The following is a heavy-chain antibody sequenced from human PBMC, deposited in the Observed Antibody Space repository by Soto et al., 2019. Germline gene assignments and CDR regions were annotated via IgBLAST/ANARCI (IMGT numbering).Heavy chain of an antibody. CDR3: AKAVSGVVLGDYYYCMDV. V-gene: IGHV3-30*18. CDR2: ISYDGSSK. CDR1: GFTFTSYA. D-gene: IGHD2-15*01. Sequence: EGSLRLSCAASGFTFTSYAMHWVRQAPGKGLEWVAVISYDGSSKYYGDPVKGRFTISRDKFKNTLYLQMKSLRAEDKAVYYCAKAVSGVVLGDYYYCMDVWCQARTVTVS. J-gene: IGHJ6*02.